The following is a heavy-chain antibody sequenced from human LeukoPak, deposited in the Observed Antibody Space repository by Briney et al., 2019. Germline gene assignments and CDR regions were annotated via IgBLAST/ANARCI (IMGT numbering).Heavy chain of an antibody. CDR1: GFTFSNYW. CDR3: VREGGGSFLDSFDI. Sequence: GGSLRLSCAASGFTFSNYWMHWVRQAPGKGLVWVSRINSDGLITNYADSVKGRFTVSRDNPKNTLYPQMNSLRVEDTAVYYCVREGGGSFLDSFDIWGQGKLVTVSS. J-gene: IGHJ3*02. D-gene: IGHD2-15*01. CDR2: INSDGLIT. V-gene: IGHV3-74*01.